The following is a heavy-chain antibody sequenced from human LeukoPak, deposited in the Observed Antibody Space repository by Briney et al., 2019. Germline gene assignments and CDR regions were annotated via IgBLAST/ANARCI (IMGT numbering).Heavy chain of an antibody. CDR3: ARSITIFGVVIIPVYGYYYGMDV. J-gene: IGHJ6*02. D-gene: IGHD3-3*01. V-gene: IGHV1-69*13. CDR2: IIPIFGTA. Sequence: SVTVSCKASGGTFSIYAISWVRQAPGQGLEWMGGIIPIFGTANYAQKFQGRVTITADESTSTAYMELSSLRSEDTAVYYCARSITIFGVVIIPVYGYYYGMDVWGQGTTVTVSS. CDR1: GGTFSIYA.